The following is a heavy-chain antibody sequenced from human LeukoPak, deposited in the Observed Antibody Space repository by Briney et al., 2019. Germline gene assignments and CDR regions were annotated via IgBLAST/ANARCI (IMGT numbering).Heavy chain of an antibody. CDR1: GFTFDDYG. CDR3: ARDHFDPGLFFDY. Sequence: PGGSLRLSCAASGFTFDDYGMSWVRQAPGKGLVWVSRINSDGSSTSYADSVKGRFTISRDNAKNSLYLQINSLRAEDTALYYCARDHFDPGLFFDYWGQGTLLTVSS. V-gene: IGHV3-74*01. J-gene: IGHJ4*02. CDR2: INSDGSST.